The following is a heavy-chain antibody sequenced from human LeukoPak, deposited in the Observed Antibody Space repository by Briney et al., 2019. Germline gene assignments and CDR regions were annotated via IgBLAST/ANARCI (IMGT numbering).Heavy chain of an antibody. J-gene: IGHJ4*02. CDR3: AKDYDILTGYPYYFDY. V-gene: IGHV3-23*01. CDR2: ISGSGGST. D-gene: IGHD3-9*01. CDR1: GFTFSSYA. Sequence: GGSLRLSCAASGFTFSSYAMSWVRQAPGKGVEWVSAISGSGGSTYYADSVKGRFTISRDNSKNTLYLQMNSLRAEDTAVYYCAKDYDILTGYPYYFDYWGQGTLVTASS.